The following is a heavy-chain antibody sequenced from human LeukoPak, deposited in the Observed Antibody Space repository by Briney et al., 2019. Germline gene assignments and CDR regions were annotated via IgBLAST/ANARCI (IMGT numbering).Heavy chain of an antibody. Sequence: GGSLRLSCAASGFTFSSYGMHWVRQAPGTGLEWVAFIRYDGSNTYYADSVKGRFTISRDNSKNSLYLQMKSLRAEDTAVYYCAKASRKYFSPDYWGQGTLVTVSS. V-gene: IGHV3-30*02. D-gene: IGHD2/OR15-2a*01. CDR3: AKASRKYFSPDY. J-gene: IGHJ4*02. CDR2: IRYDGSNT. CDR1: GFTFSSYG.